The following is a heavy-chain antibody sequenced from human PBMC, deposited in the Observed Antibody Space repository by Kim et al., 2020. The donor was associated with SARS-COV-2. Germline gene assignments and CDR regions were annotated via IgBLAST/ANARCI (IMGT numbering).Heavy chain of an antibody. CDR2: IYYSGST. CDR1: GGSISSYY. V-gene: IGHV4-59*08. Sequence: SETLSLTCTVSGGSISSYYWSWIRQPPGKGLEWIGYIYYSGSTNYNPSLKSRVTISVDTSKNQFSLKLSSVTAADTAVYYCARHGRGILLWFGDPDSWGQGTLGTVSS. J-gene: IGHJ4*02. D-gene: IGHD3-10*01. CDR3: ARHGRGILLWFGDPDS.